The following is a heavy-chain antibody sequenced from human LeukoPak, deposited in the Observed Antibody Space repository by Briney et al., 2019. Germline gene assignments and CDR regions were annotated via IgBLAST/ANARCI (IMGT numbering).Heavy chain of an antibody. J-gene: IGHJ6*04. CDR3: AKVRGTYSSGYFFDY. CDR1: GFTFDNYA. D-gene: IGHD6-19*01. Sequence: GGSLRLSCAASGFTFDNYAMHWVRQAPGKGLEWLSIISWNSGYIGYADSVKGRFTISRDNAKKSLDLQMNSLRAEDTAFYYCAKVRGTYSSGYFFDYWGKGTTVIVSS. V-gene: IGHV3-9*01. CDR2: ISWNSGYI.